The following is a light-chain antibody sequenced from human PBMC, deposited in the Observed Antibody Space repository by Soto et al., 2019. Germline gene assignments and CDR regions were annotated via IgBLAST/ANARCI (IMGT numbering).Light chain of an antibody. Sequence: QSLLTQPPSASGTPGQRVTIFCSGSTSSIGRNFVYWYQQVPGTAPKLLIYRNDQRPSGVPDRFSGSKSGTSASLAISGLRSEDEADYFCTTWDDTLDGVLFGGGTQLTVL. CDR3: TTWDDTLDGVL. CDR1: TSSIGRNF. CDR2: RND. J-gene: IGLJ3*02. V-gene: IGLV1-47*01.